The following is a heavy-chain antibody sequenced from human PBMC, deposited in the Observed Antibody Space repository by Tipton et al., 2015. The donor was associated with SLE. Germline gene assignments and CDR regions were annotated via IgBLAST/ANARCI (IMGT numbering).Heavy chain of an antibody. Sequence: TLSLTCTVSDYSISSGYYWGWIRQPPGKGLEWIGSIYHSGSTYYNPSLKSRVTISVDTSKNQFSLKLSSVTAADTAVYYCARDGANGVDAFDIWGQGTMVTVSS. D-gene: IGHD4/OR15-4a*01. CDR2: IYHSGST. CDR3: ARDGANGVDAFDI. CDR1: DYSISSGYY. V-gene: IGHV4-38-2*02. J-gene: IGHJ3*02.